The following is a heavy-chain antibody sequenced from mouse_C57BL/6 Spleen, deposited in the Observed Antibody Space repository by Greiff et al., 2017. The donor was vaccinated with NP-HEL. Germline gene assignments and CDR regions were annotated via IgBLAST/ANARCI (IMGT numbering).Heavy chain of an antibody. D-gene: IGHD3-1*01. J-gene: IGHJ2*01. CDR1: GYTFTSYT. Sequence: VKLQQAGAELVKPGASVKMSCKASGYTFTSYTMHWVKQRPGQGLEWIGYINPSSGYTKYNQKFKDKATLTGDKSSSTAYMQLSSLTSEDSAVYYCARKSTRASYWGQGTTLTVSS. V-gene: IGHV1-4*01. CDR3: ARKSTRASY. CDR2: INPSSGYT.